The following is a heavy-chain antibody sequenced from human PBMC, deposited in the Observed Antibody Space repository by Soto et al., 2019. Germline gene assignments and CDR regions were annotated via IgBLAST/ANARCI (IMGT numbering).Heavy chain of an antibody. J-gene: IGHJ4*02. CDR3: ARPYYDILTGYYYFDY. Sequence: LRLSCAASGFTFSSYEMSWVRQAPGKGLEWVSYISSSGSTIYYADSVKGRFTISRDNAKNSLYLQMNSLRAEDTAVYYCARPYYDILTGYYYFDYWGQGTLVTVSS. D-gene: IGHD3-9*01. V-gene: IGHV3-48*03. CDR1: GFTFSSYE. CDR2: ISSSGSTI.